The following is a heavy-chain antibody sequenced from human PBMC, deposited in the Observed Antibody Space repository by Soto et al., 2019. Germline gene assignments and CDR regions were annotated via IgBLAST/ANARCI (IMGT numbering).Heavy chain of an antibody. CDR1: GYTFTGYY. J-gene: IGHJ6*02. CDR2: INPNSGGT. V-gene: IGHV1-2*04. Sequence: ASVKVSCKASGYTFTGYYMHWVRQAPGQGLEWMGWINPNSGGTNYAQKFQGWVTMTRDTSISTAYMELSRLRSDDTAVYYCARDRRYCSSNSCPYYYGMDVWGQVTKVTVSS. D-gene: IGHD2-2*01. CDR3: ARDRRYCSSNSCPYYYGMDV.